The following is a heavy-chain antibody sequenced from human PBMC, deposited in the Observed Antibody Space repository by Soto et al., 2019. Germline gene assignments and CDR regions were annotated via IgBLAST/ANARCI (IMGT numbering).Heavy chain of an antibody. V-gene: IGHV4-59*01. Sequence: SETLSLTCTVSGGSISSYYWSWIRQPPGKGLEWIGYIYYSGSTNYNPSLKSRVTISVDTSKNQFSLKLSSVTAADTAVYYCARSSGFGESSLYWGQGTLVTVSS. CDR1: GGSISSYY. J-gene: IGHJ4*02. D-gene: IGHD3-10*01. CDR3: ARSSGFGESSLY. CDR2: IYYSGST.